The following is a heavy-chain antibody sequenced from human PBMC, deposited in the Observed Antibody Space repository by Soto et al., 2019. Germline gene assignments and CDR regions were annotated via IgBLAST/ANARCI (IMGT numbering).Heavy chain of an antibody. CDR1: GYTFTRYA. V-gene: IGHV1-3*01. D-gene: IGHD6-13*01. Sequence: ASVKVSCKASGYTFTRYAMHWVRQAPGQRLEWMGWINAGNGNTKYSQKFHCIVTITRDTSASTAYMELSSLRSEDTAVYYCARFVEAAAGTDYYYYYGMDVWGQGTTVTVSS. J-gene: IGHJ6*02. CDR3: ARFVEAAAGTDYYYYYGMDV. CDR2: INAGNGNT.